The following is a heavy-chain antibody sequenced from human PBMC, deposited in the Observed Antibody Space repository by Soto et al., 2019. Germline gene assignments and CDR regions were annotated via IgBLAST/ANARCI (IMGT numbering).Heavy chain of an antibody. CDR2: ISGSGGST. Sequence: PGGSLRLSCAASGFTFSSYAMSWVRQAPGKGLEWVSAISGSGGSTYYADSVKGRFTISRDNSKNTLYLQMNSLRAEDTAVYYCAKDYDFWSGYYTNTRYFDYWGQGTLVTVSS. CDR3: AKDYDFWSGYYTNTRYFDY. J-gene: IGHJ4*02. CDR1: GFTFSSYA. V-gene: IGHV3-23*01. D-gene: IGHD3-3*01.